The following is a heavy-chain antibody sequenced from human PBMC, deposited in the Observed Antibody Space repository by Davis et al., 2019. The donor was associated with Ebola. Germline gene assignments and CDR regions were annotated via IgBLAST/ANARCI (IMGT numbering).Heavy chain of an antibody. CDR2: INAGNGNT. CDR1: GYTFTSYA. J-gene: IGHJ3*02. V-gene: IGHV1-3*01. Sequence: ASVKVSCKASGYTFTSYAVHWVRQAPGQRLEWMGWINAGNGNTKYSQKFQGRVTITRDTSASTAYTELSSLRSEDTAVYYCARDRTYSSGWYLGAFDIWGQGTMVTVSS. D-gene: IGHD6-19*01. CDR3: ARDRTYSSGWYLGAFDI.